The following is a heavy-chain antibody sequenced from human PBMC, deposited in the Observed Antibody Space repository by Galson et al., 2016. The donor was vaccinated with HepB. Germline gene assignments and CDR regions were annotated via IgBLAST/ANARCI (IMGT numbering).Heavy chain of an antibody. CDR2: INQDGREK. J-gene: IGHJ3*01. V-gene: IGHV3-7*03. CDR3: ARDGRYVDWLLSGPDAFDF. Sequence: SLRLSCAGSGSGYTFSSYWMTWVRQAPGKGLEWVASINQDGREKHYVDSLKGRFTISRDNAKQTLFLQMKKLRVDDTAGYYCARDGRYVDWLLSGPDAFDFWGQGTSVTVAT. D-gene: IGHD3-9*01. CDR1: GSGYTFSSYW.